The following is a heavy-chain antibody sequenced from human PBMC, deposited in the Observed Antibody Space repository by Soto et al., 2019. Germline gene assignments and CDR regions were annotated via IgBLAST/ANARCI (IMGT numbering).Heavy chain of an antibody. Sequence: SETLSLTCTVSVGSISSSSYYWGWIRQPPGKGLEWIGSIYYSGSTYYNPSLKSRVTISVDTSKNQFSLKLSSVTAADTAVYYCARHGLRPQVDPWGQGTLVTVSS. CDR1: VGSISSSSYY. CDR2: IYYSGST. D-gene: IGHD3-10*01. CDR3: ARHGLRPQVDP. J-gene: IGHJ5*02. V-gene: IGHV4-39*01.